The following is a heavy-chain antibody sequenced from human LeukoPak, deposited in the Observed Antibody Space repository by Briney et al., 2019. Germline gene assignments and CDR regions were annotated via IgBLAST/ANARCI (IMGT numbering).Heavy chain of an antibody. J-gene: IGHJ1*01. CDR1: GGSISSSSYY. CDR2: IYYSGST. CDR3: ARDTSDSSGYEYFQH. Sequence: SETLSLTCTVSGGSISSSSYYWGWIRQPPGKGLEWIGSIYYSGSTYYNPSLKSRVTISVDTSKNQFSLKLSSVTAADTAVYYCARDTSDSSGYEYFQHWGQGTLVTVSS. D-gene: IGHD3-22*01. V-gene: IGHV4-39*07.